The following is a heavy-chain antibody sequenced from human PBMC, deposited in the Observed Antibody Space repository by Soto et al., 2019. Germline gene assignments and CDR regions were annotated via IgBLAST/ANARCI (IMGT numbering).Heavy chain of an antibody. V-gene: IGHV4-31*03. D-gene: IGHD3-10*01. CDR2: IYYSGST. CDR3: ARDNYYGSGSYYNDYYYYGMDV. Sequence: PSETLSLTCTVSGGSISSGGYYWSWIRQHPGKGLEWIGYIYYSGSTYYNPSLKSRVTISVDTSKNQFSLKLSSVTAADTAVYYCARDNYYGSGSYYNDYYYYGMDVWGQGTTVTVSS. J-gene: IGHJ6*02. CDR1: GGSISSGGYY.